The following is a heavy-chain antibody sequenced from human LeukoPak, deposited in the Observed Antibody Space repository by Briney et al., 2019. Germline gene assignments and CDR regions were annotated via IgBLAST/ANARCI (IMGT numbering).Heavy chain of an antibody. CDR2: ISSSSSTI. D-gene: IGHD4-17*01. CDR3: AREDDYGDYVSWYFDL. J-gene: IGHJ2*01. CDR1: GFTFSSYS. Sequence: GGSLRLSCAASGFTFSSYSMNWVRQASGKGLEWVSYISSSSSTIYYADSVKGRFTISRDNAKNSLYLQMNSLRAEDTAVYYCAREDDYGDYVSWYFDLWGRGTLVTVSS. V-gene: IGHV3-48*01.